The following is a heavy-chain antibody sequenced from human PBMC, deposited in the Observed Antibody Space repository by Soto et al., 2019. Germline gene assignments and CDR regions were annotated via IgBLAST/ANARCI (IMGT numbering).Heavy chain of an antibody. CDR2: IYYGWNT. CDR3: ARDREYYESSGLYFDY. Sequence: PSETLSLTCTDSGGSISDYYWRWIRQPPGKGLEWSGYIYYGWNTNYNPSLKSRVTISVDTSKNQFSLKLISVTAADTAVYYCARDREYYESSGLYFDYWGQGTLVTVSS. CDR1: GGSISDYY. D-gene: IGHD3-22*01. J-gene: IGHJ4*02. V-gene: IGHV4-59*01.